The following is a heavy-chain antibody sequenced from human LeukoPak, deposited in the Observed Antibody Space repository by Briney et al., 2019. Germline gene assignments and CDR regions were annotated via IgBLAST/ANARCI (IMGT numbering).Heavy chain of an antibody. Sequence: GGSLRLSCAASGFTFSAYEMNWVRQAPGKGLEWVSYIGSSGSTVYYADSVKGRFTISRDNAKNSLYMQMESLRDEDTAIYYCARNTLEYSNSPDALDIWGQGTMVTVSS. D-gene: IGHD4-23*01. CDR1: GFTFSAYE. V-gene: IGHV3-48*03. CDR3: ARNTLEYSNSPDALDI. CDR2: IGSSGSTV. J-gene: IGHJ3*02.